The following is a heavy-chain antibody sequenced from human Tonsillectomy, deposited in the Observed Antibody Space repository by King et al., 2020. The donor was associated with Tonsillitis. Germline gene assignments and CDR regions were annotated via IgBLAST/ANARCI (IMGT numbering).Heavy chain of an antibody. Sequence: EMQLQESGGDLVQPGGSLRLSCAASGFPFINFGISWVRPAPGKGLEWVSDISNGGDITYYADSVKGRFTISRDNSKNTLYLQMNSLRAEDTALYYCAKAVFHTGLYDYWGQGPRLTVSS. CDR1: GFPFINFG. V-gene: IGHV3-23*01. J-gene: IGHJ4*02. CDR3: AKAVFHTGLYDY. CDR2: ISNGGDIT. D-gene: IGHD1-1*01.